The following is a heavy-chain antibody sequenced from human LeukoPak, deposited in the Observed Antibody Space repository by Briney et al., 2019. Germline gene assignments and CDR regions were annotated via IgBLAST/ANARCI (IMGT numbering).Heavy chain of an antibody. V-gene: IGHV4-59*08. CDR2: LFNTGTT. CDR1: GGSISNYY. Sequence: SETLSLTCSVSGGSISNYYWSWIRQPPGRGLEWLAYLFNTGTTNYNPSLKSRATISVDTSKNQFSLKLSSVTAADTAVYYCARRIIAAAAPYMDVWGQGTTVTVSS. CDR3: ARRIIAAAAPYMDV. D-gene: IGHD6-13*01. J-gene: IGHJ6*03.